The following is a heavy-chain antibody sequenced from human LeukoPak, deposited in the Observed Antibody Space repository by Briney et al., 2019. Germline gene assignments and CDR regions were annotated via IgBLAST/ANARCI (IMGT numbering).Heavy chain of an antibody. CDR2: VYYSGST. CDR1: GGSISSYY. J-gene: IGHJ4*02. D-gene: IGHD3-22*01. Sequence: ETLSLTCTVSGGSISSYYWSWIRQPPGKGLEWIGYVYYSGSTNYNPSLKSRVTISVDTSKNQFSLKLSSVTAADTAVYYCARSYYYDSSGYYYYFDYWGQGTLVTVSS. CDR3: ARSYYYDSSGYYYYFDY. V-gene: IGHV4-59*01.